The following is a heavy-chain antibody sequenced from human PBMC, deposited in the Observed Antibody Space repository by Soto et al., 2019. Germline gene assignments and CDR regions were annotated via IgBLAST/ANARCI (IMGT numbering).Heavy chain of an antibody. D-gene: IGHD2-15*01. CDR2: IYSGGST. Sequence: GGSLRLSCAASGFTVSSNYMSWVRQAPGKGLEWVSVIYSGGSTYYADSVKGRFTISRHNSKNTLYLQMNSLRAEDTAVYYCARVRYSRYYYYYMDVWGKGTTVTVSS. V-gene: IGHV3-53*04. CDR3: ARVRYSRYYYYYMDV. J-gene: IGHJ6*03. CDR1: GFTVSSNY.